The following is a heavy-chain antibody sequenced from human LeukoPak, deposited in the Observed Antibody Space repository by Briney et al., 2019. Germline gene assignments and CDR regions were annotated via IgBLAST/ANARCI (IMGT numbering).Heavy chain of an antibody. D-gene: IGHD3-16*01. CDR3: AREGMTTFAFNI. J-gene: IGHJ3*02. CDR1: GGSISSGGYY. V-gene: IGHV4-31*03. CDR2: IYYSGST. Sequence: SETLSLTCTVSGGSISSGGYYWSWIRQHPGKGLEWIGYIYYSGSTYYNPSLKSRVTISVDTSKNQFSLKLSSVTAADTAVYYCAREGMTTFAFNIWGQGTMVTVSS.